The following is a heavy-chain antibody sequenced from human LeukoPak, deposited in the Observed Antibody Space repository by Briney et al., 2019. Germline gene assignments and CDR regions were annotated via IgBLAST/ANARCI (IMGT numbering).Heavy chain of an antibody. D-gene: IGHD1-26*01. CDR2: ITSSSTNI. J-gene: IGHJ4*02. V-gene: IGHV3-48*02. Sequence: GGSLRLSCAASGFTFSTYNMNWVRQAPGKGLEWVSHITSSSTNIYYADSVKGRFTISRDNAKNALSLQMNSLRDEDTVVYYCATSGNYYLKYWGQGTLVTVSS. CDR1: GFTFSTYN. CDR3: ATSGNYYLKY.